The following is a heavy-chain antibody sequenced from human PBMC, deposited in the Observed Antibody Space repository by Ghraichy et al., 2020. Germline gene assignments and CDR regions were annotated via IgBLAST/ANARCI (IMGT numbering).Heavy chain of an antibody. CDR1: GFIFSRYT. D-gene: IGHD2-21*01. CDR2: INHDGLNT. CDR3: VTWLIGRVDY. J-gene: IGHJ4*02. Sequence: GGSLRLSCVASGFIFSRYTMIWVRQSPGKGLDWVSTINHDGLNTPYSDSLEGRFTISRDNSRNSLYLEMSFLRADDTATYFCVTWLIGRVDYWSQGIPVTVSP. V-gene: IGHV3-23*01.